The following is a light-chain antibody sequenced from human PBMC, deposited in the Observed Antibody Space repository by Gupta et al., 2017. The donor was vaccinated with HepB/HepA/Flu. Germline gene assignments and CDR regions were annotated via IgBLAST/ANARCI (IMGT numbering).Light chain of an antibody. CDR3: NSRDSSGNHYV. CDR1: SLRSYY. V-gene: IGLV3-19*01. J-gene: IGLJ1*01. Sequence: SSELTQDPAVSVALGQTVRITWQGDSLRSYYASWYQQKPGQAPVLVIYGKNNRPSGIPDRFSGSSSGNTASLTITGAQAEDEADYYCNSRDSSGNHYVFATGTKVTVV. CDR2: GKN.